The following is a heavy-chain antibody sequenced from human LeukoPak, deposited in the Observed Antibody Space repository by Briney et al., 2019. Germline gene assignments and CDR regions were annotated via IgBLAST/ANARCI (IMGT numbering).Heavy chain of an antibody. CDR2: IFTSGST. CDR1: GGSISSSY. V-gene: IGHV4-4*07. Sequence: SETLSLTRTVSGGSISSSYWTWIRQPAGKGLEWIGRIFTSGSTKYNPSPKSRVTMSVDTSKNQFSLKLSSVTAADTAVHFCARESSGWFFDYWGQGTLVTVSS. J-gene: IGHJ4*02. CDR3: ARESSGWFFDY. D-gene: IGHD6-19*01.